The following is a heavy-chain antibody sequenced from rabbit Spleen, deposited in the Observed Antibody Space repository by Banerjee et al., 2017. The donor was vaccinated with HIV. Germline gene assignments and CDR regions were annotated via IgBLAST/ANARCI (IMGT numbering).Heavy chain of an antibody. CDR3: ARTGSSWSLNL. CDR1: GFDFSDYG. D-gene: IGHD8-1*01. CDR2: IYIGNGRI. V-gene: IGHV1S47*01. Sequence: QEQLVETGGGLVQPGGSLTLSCKASGFDFSDYGVSWVRQAPGKGLEWIACIYIGNGRIWYANWAKGRFTISSDNAQNTVGLQLNSLTAADTATYFCARTGSSWSLNLWGQGTLVTVS. J-gene: IGHJ3*01.